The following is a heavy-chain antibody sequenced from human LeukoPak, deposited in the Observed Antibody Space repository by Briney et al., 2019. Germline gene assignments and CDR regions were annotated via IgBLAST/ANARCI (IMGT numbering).Heavy chain of an antibody. Sequence: GGSLRLSCAASGFTFSSYAMHWVRQAPGKGLEWVAVISYDGSNKHYADSVKGRLTISRDNSKNTLYLQMNSLRAEDTAVYYCARDRSPYCGGDCYPGYWGQGTLVTVSS. CDR3: ARDRSPYCGGDCYPGY. CDR2: ISYDGSNK. CDR1: GFTFSSYA. V-gene: IGHV3-30-3*01. J-gene: IGHJ4*02. D-gene: IGHD2-21*02.